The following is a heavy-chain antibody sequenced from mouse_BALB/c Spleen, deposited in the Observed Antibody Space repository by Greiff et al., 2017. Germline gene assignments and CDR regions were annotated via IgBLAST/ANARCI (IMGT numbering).Heavy chain of an antibody. CDR1: GFTFSSFG. V-gene: IGHV5-17*02. Sequence: EVQRVESGGGLVQPGGSRKLSCAASGFTFSSFGMHWVRQAPEKGLEWVAYISSGSSTIYYADTVKGRFTISRDNPKNTLFLQMTSLRSEDTAMYDCARFQGGYDVRDYYAMDYWGQGTSVTVSS. CDR3: ARFQGGYDVRDYYAMDY. J-gene: IGHJ4*01. D-gene: IGHD2-2*01. CDR2: ISSGSSTI.